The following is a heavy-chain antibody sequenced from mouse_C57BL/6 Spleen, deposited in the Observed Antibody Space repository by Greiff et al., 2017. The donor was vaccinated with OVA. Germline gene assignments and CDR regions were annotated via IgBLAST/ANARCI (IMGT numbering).Heavy chain of an antibody. V-gene: IGHV5-6*01. CDR2: ISSGGSYT. Sequence: EVQLVESGGDLVKPGGSLKLSCAASGFTFSSYGMSWVRQTPDKRLEWVATISSGGSYTYYPDSVKGRFTISRDNAKNTLYLQMSSLKSEDTAMYYCARGEDYDYWGQGTTLTVSS. D-gene: IGHD2-4*01. CDR1: GFTFSSYG. CDR3: ARGEDYDY. J-gene: IGHJ2*01.